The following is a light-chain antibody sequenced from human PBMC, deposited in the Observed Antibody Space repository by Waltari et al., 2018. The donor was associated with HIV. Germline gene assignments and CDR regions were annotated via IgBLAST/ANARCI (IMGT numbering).Light chain of an antibody. CDR1: QSVGSN. V-gene: IGKV3-15*01. J-gene: IGKJ1*01. Sequence: EVVMTQSPATLSVSPGESATLSCRASQSVGSNLAWYEHKPGQAPRLLIYGASTRATGVPARFSGSGSETDFTLTISRLEPEDFAVYYCQQYGSSPRTFGQGTKVEIK. CDR3: QQYGSSPRT. CDR2: GAS.